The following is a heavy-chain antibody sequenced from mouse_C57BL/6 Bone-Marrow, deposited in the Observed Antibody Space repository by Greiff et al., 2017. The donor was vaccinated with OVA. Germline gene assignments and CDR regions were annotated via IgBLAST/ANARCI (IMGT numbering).Heavy chain of an antibody. J-gene: IGHJ4*01. CDR2: INPNNGGT. Sequence: EVKLVESGPELVKPGASVKIPCKASGYTFTDYNMDWVKQSHGKSLEWIGDINPNNGGTIYNQKFKGKATLTVDKSSSTAYMELRSLTSEDTAVYYCARWGAMDYWGQGTSVTVSS. CDR3: ARWGAMDY. CDR1: GYTFTDYN. V-gene: IGHV1-18*01.